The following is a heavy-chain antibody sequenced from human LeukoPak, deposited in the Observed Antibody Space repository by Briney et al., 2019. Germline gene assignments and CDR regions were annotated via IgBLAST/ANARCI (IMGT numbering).Heavy chain of an antibody. J-gene: IGHJ4*02. CDR2: IIVTLGTP. CDR1: GGTFTNYA. Sequence: ASVKVSCKATGGTFTNYAVIWVRQAPGQGLEWMGRIIVTLGTPNYAQKFQGRVAITADKSTSTAYMELSSLRSEDTAVYYCARGQLGVTIFGDRKYYFDFWGQGTLVTVSS. V-gene: IGHV1-69*04. CDR3: ARGQLGVTIFGDRKYYFDF. D-gene: IGHD3-3*01.